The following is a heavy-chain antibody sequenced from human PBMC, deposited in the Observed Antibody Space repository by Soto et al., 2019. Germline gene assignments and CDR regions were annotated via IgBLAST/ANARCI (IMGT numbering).Heavy chain of an antibody. Sequence: SETLSLTCTVSGGSISSGDYYWSWIRQPPGKGLEWIGYIYYSGSTYYNPSLKSRVTISVDTSKNQFSLKLSSVTAADTAVYYCARDAYYYGSGSGRGGYYGMDFWGQGTTVTVSS. V-gene: IGHV4-30-4*01. J-gene: IGHJ6*02. CDR3: ARDAYYYGSGSGRGGYYGMDF. D-gene: IGHD3-10*01. CDR2: IYYSGST. CDR1: GGSISSGDYY.